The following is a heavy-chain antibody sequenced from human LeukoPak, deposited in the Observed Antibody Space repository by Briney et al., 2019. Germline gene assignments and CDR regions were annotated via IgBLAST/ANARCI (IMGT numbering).Heavy chain of an antibody. Sequence: ASVKVSCKASGYEFSSYGISWVRQAPGQGLEWMGWISAYNGNTNYAQNFQGRVTMTTDTSTSTAYMELRGLRSDDTAVYYCARAGAYIYGFDYWGQGTLVTVSS. CDR1: GYEFSSYG. J-gene: IGHJ4*02. V-gene: IGHV1-18*01. D-gene: IGHD5-18*01. CDR2: ISAYNGNT. CDR3: ARAGAYIYGFDY.